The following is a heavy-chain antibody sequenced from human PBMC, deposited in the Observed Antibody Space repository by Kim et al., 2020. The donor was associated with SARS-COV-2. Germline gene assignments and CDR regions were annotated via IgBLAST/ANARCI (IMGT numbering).Heavy chain of an antibody. V-gene: IGHV3-21*01. J-gene: IGHJ6*02. D-gene: IGHD3-10*01. CDR3: ARDVWFGTGPAYYYYGMDV. CDR2: ISSSSSYI. CDR1: GFTFSSYS. Sequence: GGSLRLSCAASGFTFSSYSMNWVRQAPGKGLEWVSSISSSSSYIYYADSVKGRFTISRDNAKNSLYLQMNSLRAEDTAVYYCARDVWFGTGPAYYYYGMDVWGQGTTVTVSS.